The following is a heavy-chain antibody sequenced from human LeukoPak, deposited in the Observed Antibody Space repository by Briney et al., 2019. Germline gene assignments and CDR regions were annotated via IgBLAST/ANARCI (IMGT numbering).Heavy chain of an antibody. J-gene: IGHJ5*02. Sequence: PESLCLTSALSGGSTSGYYWRCMPEPPGQGLEWIGYIYYSGSTNYNPSRKSRVTISVDTSKNQFSLKLSSVTAADTAVYYSARGWIWFDPWGQGTLVTVSS. CDR3: ARGWIWFDP. CDR2: IYYSGST. D-gene: IGHD2-2*03. V-gene: IGHV4-59*01. CDR1: GGSTSGYY.